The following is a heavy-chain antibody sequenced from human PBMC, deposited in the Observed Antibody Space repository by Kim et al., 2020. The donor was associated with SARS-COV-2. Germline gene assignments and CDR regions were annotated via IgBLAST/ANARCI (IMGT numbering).Heavy chain of an antibody. CDR3: ARERDGYSYGSSGMDV. J-gene: IGHJ6*02. V-gene: IGHV3-30*07. Sequence: VKGRFNISRDNSKSTVYLRMNSLRAEDTAVYYCARERDGYSYGSSGMDVWGQGTTVTVSS. D-gene: IGHD5-18*01.